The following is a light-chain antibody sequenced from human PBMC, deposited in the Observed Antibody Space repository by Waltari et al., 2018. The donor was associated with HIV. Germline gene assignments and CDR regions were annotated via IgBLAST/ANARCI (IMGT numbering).Light chain of an antibody. Sequence: QSALTQPASVSVSPGQSITISCTGTSSDVGSYNLVSWYQQHPGKAPKLMIYEVSKRRSGVSNRFAASRSGNTASLTISGRQAEDEADYYCCSYAGSSTVVFGGGTKLTVL. CDR2: EVS. V-gene: IGLV2-23*02. J-gene: IGLJ2*01. CDR1: SSDVGSYNL. CDR3: CSYAGSSTVV.